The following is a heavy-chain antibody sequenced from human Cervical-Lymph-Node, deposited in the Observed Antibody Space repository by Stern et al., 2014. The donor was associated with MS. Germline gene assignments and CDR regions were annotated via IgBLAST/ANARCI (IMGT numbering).Heavy chain of an antibody. CDR3: AHRLFSGSSWYY. CDR1: GFSLSTSGVG. Sequence: SGPTLVKPTQTLTLTCTFSGFSLSTSGVGVGWIRQPPGKDLEWLGLMYWDDDKRCSPSLKSRRTITKDPSKNQVVLTMTNMNPVDTATYYCAHRLFSGSSWYYWGQGTLVTVSS. V-gene: IGHV2-5*02. CDR2: MYWDDDK. D-gene: IGHD6-13*01. J-gene: IGHJ4*02.